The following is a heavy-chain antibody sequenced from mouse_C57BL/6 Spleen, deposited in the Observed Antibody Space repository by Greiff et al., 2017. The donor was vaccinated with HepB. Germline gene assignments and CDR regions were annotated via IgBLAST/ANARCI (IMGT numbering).Heavy chain of an antibody. CDR1: GYTFTSYW. Sequence: QVQLQHPGAELVRPGSSVKLSCKASGYTFTSYWMHWVKQRPIQGLEWIGNIDPSDSETHYNQKFKDKATLTVDKSSSTAYMQLSSLTSEDSAVYYCAIYNSNFYAMDYWGQGTSVTVSS. V-gene: IGHV1-52*01. CDR2: IDPSDSET. D-gene: IGHD2-5*01. J-gene: IGHJ4*01. CDR3: AIYNSNFYAMDY.